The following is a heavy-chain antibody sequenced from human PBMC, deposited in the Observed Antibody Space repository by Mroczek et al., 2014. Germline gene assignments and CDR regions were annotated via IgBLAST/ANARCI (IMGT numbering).Heavy chain of an antibody. CDR2: INHSGST. CDR1: GGSFSGYY. Sequence: QVQLQQWGAGLLKPSETLSLTCAVYGGSFSGYYWSWIRQPPGKGLEWIGEINHSGSTNYNPSLKSRVTISVDTSKNQFSLKLSSVTAADTAVYYCARGRYGDPGIVVVPAAMYYFDYWGQGTLVTVSS. D-gene: IGHD2-2*01. V-gene: IGHV4-34*01. J-gene: IGHJ4*02. CDR3: ARGRYGDPGIVVVPAAMYYFDY.